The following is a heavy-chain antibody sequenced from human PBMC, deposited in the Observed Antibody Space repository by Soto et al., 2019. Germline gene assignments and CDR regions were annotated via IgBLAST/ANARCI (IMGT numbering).Heavy chain of an antibody. V-gene: IGHV3-48*02. Sequence: GGSLRLSCAASGFTFSSYSMNWVRQAPGKGLEWVSYISSSSSTIYYADSVKGRFTISRDNAKNSLYPQMNSLRDEDTAVYYCARDSDTAMVSGMDVWGQGTTVTVSS. CDR2: ISSSSSTI. CDR3: ARDSDTAMVSGMDV. J-gene: IGHJ6*02. CDR1: GFTFSSYS. D-gene: IGHD5-18*01.